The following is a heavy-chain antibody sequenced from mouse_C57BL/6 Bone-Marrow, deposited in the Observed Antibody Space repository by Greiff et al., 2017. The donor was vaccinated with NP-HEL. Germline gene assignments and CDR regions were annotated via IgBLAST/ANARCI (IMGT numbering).Heavy chain of an antibody. CDR3: VLYYYGSSPLYYAMDY. J-gene: IGHJ4*01. Sequence: VQLQQSVAELVRPGASVKLSCTASGFNIKNTYMHWVKQRPEQGLEWIGRIDPANGNTKYAPKFQGKAPITADTSSNTAYLQLSSLTSEDTAIYYCVLYYYGSSPLYYAMDYWGQGTSVTVSS. V-gene: IGHV14-3*01. CDR1: GFNIKNTY. D-gene: IGHD1-1*01. CDR2: IDPANGNT.